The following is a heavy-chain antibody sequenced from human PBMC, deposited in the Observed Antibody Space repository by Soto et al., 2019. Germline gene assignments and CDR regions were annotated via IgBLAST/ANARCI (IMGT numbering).Heavy chain of an antibody. V-gene: IGHV3-21*01. CDR2: ISSSSIYI. J-gene: IGHJ4*02. CDR3: ARDRDRCYDY. Sequence: GGSLRLSCAASGFTFSSYSMNWVRQAPWKGLEWVSSISSSSIYIYYADSVKGRFTISRDNAKNSLYLQMNSLRAEDTAVYYCARDRDRCYDYCGQGTLVTVCS. CDR1: GFTFSSYS. D-gene: IGHD2-2*01.